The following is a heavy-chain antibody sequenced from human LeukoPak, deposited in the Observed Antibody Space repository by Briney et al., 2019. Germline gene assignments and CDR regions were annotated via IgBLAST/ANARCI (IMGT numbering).Heavy chain of an antibody. J-gene: IGHJ4*02. V-gene: IGHV3-48*02. D-gene: IGHD3-10*01. CDR1: GFTFSAYA. CDR3: ARGDGWFGELLNFDY. Sequence: PGGSLRLSCAAPGFTFSAYAMNWVRQARGKGLEWASYISSSSSTIYYAASVKGRFTISRDNAKNSLYLQMNSLRDEDTAVYYCARGDGWFGELLNFDYWGQGTLVTVSS. CDR2: ISSSSSTI.